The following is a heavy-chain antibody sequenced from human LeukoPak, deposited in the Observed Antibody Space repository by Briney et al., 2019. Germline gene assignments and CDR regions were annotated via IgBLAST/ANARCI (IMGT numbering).Heavy chain of an antibody. J-gene: IGHJ5*02. Sequence: PGRALRLSCAACGFTFSTSTMHWVRQGPDQGRDWVAVILSDANNKYHADSVNGRSTISRDDSKNTVFLQMDSLRTEDTAVYYCASGKLGGSGISSWGQGTLVTVSS. D-gene: IGHD6-13*01. CDR2: ILSDANNK. CDR3: ASGKLGGSGISS. V-gene: IGHV3-30-3*01. CDR1: GFTFSTST.